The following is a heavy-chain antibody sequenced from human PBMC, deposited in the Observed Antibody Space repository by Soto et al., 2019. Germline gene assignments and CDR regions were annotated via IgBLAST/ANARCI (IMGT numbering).Heavy chain of an antibody. Sequence: PGGSLSLSCAASGFTFSSYAMSWVRQAPGKGLEWVSSINAVDEYTKYADSVKGRFTISRDNPKNTVYLQMNSLRAEDTAVYYCAKNFYFDSWGQGTLVTVSS. CDR3: AKNFYFDS. CDR1: GFTFSSYA. CDR2: INAVDEYT. V-gene: IGHV3-23*01. J-gene: IGHJ4*02.